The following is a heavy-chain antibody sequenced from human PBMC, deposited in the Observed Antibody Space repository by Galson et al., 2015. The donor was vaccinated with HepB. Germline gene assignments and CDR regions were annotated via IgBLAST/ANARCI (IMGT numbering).Heavy chain of an antibody. D-gene: IGHD3-3*02. CDR1: GDSVRSDF. V-gene: IGHV4-59*02. Sequence: QVQLQESGPGLVKPSETLSLTCSVSGDSVRSDFWSWVRQPPGRALEWIGYLYDSGSTRYNPSLESRVTMSVDTSKNQFSPKLTSVTAADTAVYYCAKIRNQALDYWGQGTLVTVSS. CDR2: LYDSGST. J-gene: IGHJ4*02. CDR3: AKIRNQALDY.